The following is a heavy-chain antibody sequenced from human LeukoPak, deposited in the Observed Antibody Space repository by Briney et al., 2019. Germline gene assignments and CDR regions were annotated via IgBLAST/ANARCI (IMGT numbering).Heavy chain of an antibody. V-gene: IGHV3-23*01. J-gene: IGHJ4*02. CDR3: AREWGYYDY. Sequence: PGGSLRLSCAASGFTFSNYAMSWVRQAPGKGLEWVSLMIGSGGSTYYADSVKGRFTISRDNAKNSLYLQMNSLRAEDTAVYYCAREWGYYDYWGQGTLVTVSS. CDR2: MIGSGGST. D-gene: IGHD3-16*01. CDR1: GFTFSNYA.